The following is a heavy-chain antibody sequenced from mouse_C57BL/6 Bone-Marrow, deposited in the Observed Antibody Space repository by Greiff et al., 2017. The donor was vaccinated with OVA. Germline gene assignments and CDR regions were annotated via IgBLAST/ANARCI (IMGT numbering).Heavy chain of an antibody. D-gene: IGHD2-1*01. CDR3: ASLIYYGNY. Sequence: EVKLVESGGDLVKPGGSLKLSCAASGFTFSSYGMSWVRQTPDKRLEWVATISSGGSYTYYPDSVKGRFTISRDNAKNTLYLQMSSLKSEDTAMYYCASLIYYGNYWGQGTTLTVSS. CDR1: GFTFSSYG. CDR2: ISSGGSYT. V-gene: IGHV5-6*01. J-gene: IGHJ2*01.